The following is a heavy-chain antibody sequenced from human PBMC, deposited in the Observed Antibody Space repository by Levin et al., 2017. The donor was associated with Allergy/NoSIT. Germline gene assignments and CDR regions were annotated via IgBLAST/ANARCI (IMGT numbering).Heavy chain of an antibody. J-gene: IGHJ3*02. V-gene: IGHV3-53*01. Sequence: GGSLRLSCAASGFTISSNYMSWVRQAPGKGLEWVSVIYSGGSTYYADSVKGRFTISRDNSKTTLYLQMNSLRAEDTAVYYCARDLAFDIWGQGTMVTVSS. CDR1: GFTISSNY. CDR2: IYSGGST. CDR3: ARDLAFDI.